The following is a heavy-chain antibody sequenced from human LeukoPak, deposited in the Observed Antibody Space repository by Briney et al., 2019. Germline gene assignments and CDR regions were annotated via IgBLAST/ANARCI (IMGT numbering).Heavy chain of an antibody. Sequence: GGSLRLSCAASGFTFSSYDMHWVRQATGKGLEWVSAIGTAGDTYYPGSVKGRFTISRENAKNSLYLQMNSLRAEDTAVYYCARAQYYYDPYGMDVWGQGTTVTVSS. CDR1: GFTFSSYD. D-gene: IGHD3-22*01. CDR2: IGTAGDT. V-gene: IGHV3-13*01. CDR3: ARAQYYYDPYGMDV. J-gene: IGHJ6*02.